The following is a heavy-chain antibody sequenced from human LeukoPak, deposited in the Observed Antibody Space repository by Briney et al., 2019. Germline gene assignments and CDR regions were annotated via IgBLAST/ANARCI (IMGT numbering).Heavy chain of an antibody. CDR1: GFTFSSYW. Sequence: GGSLRLSCAASGFTFSSYWMSWVRQAPGKGLEWVANIKQDGSEKYYVDSVKGRFTISRDNAKNSLYLQMNSLRAEDTAVYYCARDRLWFGELEGAPSDYWGQGTLVTVSS. D-gene: IGHD3-10*01. CDR3: ARDRLWFGELEGAPSDY. V-gene: IGHV3-7*01. J-gene: IGHJ4*02. CDR2: IKQDGSEK.